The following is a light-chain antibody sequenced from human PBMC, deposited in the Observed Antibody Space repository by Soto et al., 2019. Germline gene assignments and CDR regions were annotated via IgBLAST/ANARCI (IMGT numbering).Light chain of an antibody. V-gene: IGKV3-15*01. CDR1: QSVSSS. CDR2: GAS. Sequence: TLSVSPGDTASLSCRASQSVSSSLAWYQQKPGQAPRLLIFGASTRATGIPARFSGGGSGTEFTLIISSLQSEDFAVYYCQQYNKRPLTFGGGTKVDIK. J-gene: IGKJ4*01. CDR3: QQYNKRPLT.